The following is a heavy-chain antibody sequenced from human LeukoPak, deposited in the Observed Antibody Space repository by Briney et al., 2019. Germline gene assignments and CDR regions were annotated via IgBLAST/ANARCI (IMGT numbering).Heavy chain of an antibody. CDR1: GYSINIGYY. CDR2: IFQRGYS. J-gene: IGHJ5*02. CDR3: AGDKETTGNGRPNWFDP. D-gene: IGHD1-1*01. Sequence: SETLSLTCAVSGYSINIGYYWGWIRQPPGKGLEWIGSIFQRGYSYYNPSLKSRVTISVDTSRNQFSLKLSSVTAADAAVYYCAGDKETTGNGRPNWFDPWGQGTLVTVSS. V-gene: IGHV4-38-2*01.